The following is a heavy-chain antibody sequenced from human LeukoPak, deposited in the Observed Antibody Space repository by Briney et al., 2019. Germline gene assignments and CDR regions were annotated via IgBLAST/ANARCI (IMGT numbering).Heavy chain of an antibody. V-gene: IGHV3-21*03. CDR3: ARASFAMVRGVGFDP. D-gene: IGHD3-10*01. J-gene: IGHJ5*02. CDR1: GFTFSSYS. CDR2: ISSSSYI. Sequence: GGSLRLSCAASGFTFSSYSMNWVRQAPGKGLEWVSSISSSSYIYYADSVRGRFTISRDNAKNSLYLQMNSLRAEDTAVYYCARASFAMVRGVGFDPWGQGTLVTVSS.